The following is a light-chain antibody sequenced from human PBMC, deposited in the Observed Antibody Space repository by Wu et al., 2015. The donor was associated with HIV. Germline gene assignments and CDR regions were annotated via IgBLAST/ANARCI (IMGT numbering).Light chain of an antibody. CDR2: DIY. V-gene: IGKV3-11*01. CDR3: QHRSSSPGVT. J-gene: IGKJ3*01. CDR1: QSVTSF. Sequence: EIVLTQSPDTLSLSPGERATLSCRASQSVTSFLAWYQQKPGQAPRLLIYDIYNRAAGVPPRFSGSGSGTDFTLTISSLEPEDFAVYFCQHRSSSPGVTFGLGRKWMSN.